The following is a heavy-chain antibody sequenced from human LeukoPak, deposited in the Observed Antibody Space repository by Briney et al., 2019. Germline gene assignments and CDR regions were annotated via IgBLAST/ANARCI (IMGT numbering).Heavy chain of an antibody. CDR3: AKVMLWFGESPFDY. V-gene: IGHV3-23*01. J-gene: IGHJ4*02. CDR2: ISGSGGST. CDR1: GFTFSSYA. Sequence: GGSLRLSCAASGFTFSSYAMSWVRQAPGKGLEWVSAISGSGGSTYYADSVKGRFTISRDNSKNTLYLQMNSLSAEDTAVYYCAKVMLWFGESPFDYWGQGTLVTVSS. D-gene: IGHD3-10*01.